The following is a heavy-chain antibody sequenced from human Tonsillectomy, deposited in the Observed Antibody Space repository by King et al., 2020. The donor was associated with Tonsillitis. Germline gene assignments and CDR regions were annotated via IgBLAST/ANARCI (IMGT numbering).Heavy chain of an antibody. CDR3: ARYGEPGDYFDS. J-gene: IGHJ4*02. Sequence: LQLQESGPGLVKPSQTLSLTCTVSGGSIRLGGYCWSWIRQTPGKGLEWIGYIYHSGLSAYSPSLESRVTMSIDVSKSQFSLNLKSVTAADTAIYYCARYGEPGDYFDSWGQGTQVTVAS. V-gene: IGHV4-30-2*01. CDR1: GGSIRLGGYC. D-gene: IGHD1-26*01. CDR2: IYHSGLS.